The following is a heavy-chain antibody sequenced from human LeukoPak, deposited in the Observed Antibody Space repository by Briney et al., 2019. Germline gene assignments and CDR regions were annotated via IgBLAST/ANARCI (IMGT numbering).Heavy chain of an antibody. Sequence: GGSLRLSCAASGFTFSSYAMHWVRQAPGKGLEYVSTISSNGGGTYYANSVKGRFSISRDNSKNTLYLQMASLRGEDMAVYYCARVGPETAFDYWGQGTLVTVSS. J-gene: IGHJ4*02. D-gene: IGHD1-14*01. CDR2: ISSNGGGT. V-gene: IGHV3-64*01. CDR1: GFTFSSYA. CDR3: ARVGPETAFDY.